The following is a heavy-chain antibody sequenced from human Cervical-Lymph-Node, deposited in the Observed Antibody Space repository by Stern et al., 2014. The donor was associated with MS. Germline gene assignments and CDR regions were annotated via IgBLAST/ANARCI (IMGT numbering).Heavy chain of an antibody. V-gene: IGHV2-5*02. CDR3: AHILYDFWSGLLPYNWFDP. Sequence: QVTLKESGPTLVKPTQTLTLTCTFSGFSLSTSVVGVGWIRQPPGKALEWLALIYWDDDKRYSPSLKSRLTITKDTSKNQVVLTMTNMDPVDTATYYCAHILYDFWSGLLPYNWFDPWGQGTLVTVSS. D-gene: IGHD3-3*01. J-gene: IGHJ5*02. CDR1: GFSLSTSVVG. CDR2: IYWDDDK.